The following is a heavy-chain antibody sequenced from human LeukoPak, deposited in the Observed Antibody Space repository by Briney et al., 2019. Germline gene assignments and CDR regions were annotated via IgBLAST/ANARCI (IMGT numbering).Heavy chain of an antibody. CDR3: ARDSGSGSYLFDH. CDR1: GYTFTGYY. Sequence: ASVKVSCKASGYTFTGYYMHWVRQAPGQGLEWMGWINPNSGGTNYAQKFQGRVTMTRDTSISTAYMELSRLRSDDTAVYYCARDSGSGSYLFDHWGQGTLVTVSS. V-gene: IGHV1-2*02. CDR2: INPNSGGT. J-gene: IGHJ4*02. D-gene: IGHD3-10*01.